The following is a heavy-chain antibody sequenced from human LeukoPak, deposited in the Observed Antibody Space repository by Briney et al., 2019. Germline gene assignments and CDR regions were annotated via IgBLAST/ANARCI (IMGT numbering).Heavy chain of an antibody. CDR3: ARLEGPYYYMDV. J-gene: IGHJ6*03. D-gene: IGHD3-3*01. Sequence: SETLSLTCAVYGGSFSGYYWSWIRQPPGKGLEWIGEINHSGSTNYNPSLKSRVTISVDTSKNQFSLKLSSVTAADTAVYYCARLEGPYYYMDVWGKGTTVTASS. V-gene: IGHV4-34*01. CDR2: INHSGST. CDR1: GGSFSGYY.